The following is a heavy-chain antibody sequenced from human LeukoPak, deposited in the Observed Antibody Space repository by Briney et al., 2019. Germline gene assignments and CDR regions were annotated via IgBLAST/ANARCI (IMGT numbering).Heavy chain of an antibody. V-gene: IGHV7-4-1*02. CDR3: ARDPSGWYVFGFGY. D-gene: IGHD6-19*01. CDR2: INTNTGNP. Sequence: ASVKVSCKASGYTFTSYAMNWVRQAPGQGLEWMGWINTNTGNPTYAQGFTGRFVFSLDTSVSTAYLQISSLKAEDTAVYYCARDPSGWYVFGFGYWGQGTLVTVSS. CDR1: GYTFTSYA. J-gene: IGHJ4*02.